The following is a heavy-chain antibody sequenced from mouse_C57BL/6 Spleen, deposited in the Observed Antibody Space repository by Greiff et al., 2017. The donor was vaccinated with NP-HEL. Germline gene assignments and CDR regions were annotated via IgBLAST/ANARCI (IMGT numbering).Heavy chain of an antibody. J-gene: IGHJ1*03. D-gene: IGHD1-1*01. Sequence: ESGPGLVKPSQSLSLTCSVTGYSITSGYYWNWIRQFPGNKLEWMGYISYDGSNNYNPSLKNRISITRDTSKNQFFLKLNSVTTEDTATYYCARGGAVVADWYFDVWGTGTTVTVSS. CDR2: ISYDGSN. CDR1: GYSITSGYY. V-gene: IGHV3-6*01. CDR3: ARGGAVVADWYFDV.